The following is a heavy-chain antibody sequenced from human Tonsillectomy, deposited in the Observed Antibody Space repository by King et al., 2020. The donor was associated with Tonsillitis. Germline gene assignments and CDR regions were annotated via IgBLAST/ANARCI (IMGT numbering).Heavy chain of an antibody. J-gene: IGHJ6*02. V-gene: IGHV3-13*01. D-gene: IGHD2-15*01. CDR1: GFTVGNYD. CDR2: XGIAGGT. CDR3: ARVASTHYGMDV. Sequence: VQLVEFGGGLVQPGGSLRLSCAASGFTVGNYDMHWVRQATGXGLEWVSAXGIAGGTDSAGSXXGRFSIXRENGKNSLYLQMNSLRVGDTAVYYCARVASTHYGMDVWGQXXXVTXSS.